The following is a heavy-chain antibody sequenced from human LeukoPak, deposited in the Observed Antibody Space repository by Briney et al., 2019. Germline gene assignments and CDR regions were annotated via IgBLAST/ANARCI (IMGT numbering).Heavy chain of an antibody. CDR1: GGSISSYY. Sequence: PSETLSLTCTVSGGSISSYYWSWIRQPPGKGLEWIGYIYYRGSTNYNPSLKSRVTMSVDTSKNRFSLKLTSVTAADTAVYYCARVSGSSSWLSYFDYWGQGTLVTVSS. CDR3: ARVSGSSSWLSYFDY. D-gene: IGHD6-13*01. CDR2: IYYRGST. V-gene: IGHV4-59*01. J-gene: IGHJ4*02.